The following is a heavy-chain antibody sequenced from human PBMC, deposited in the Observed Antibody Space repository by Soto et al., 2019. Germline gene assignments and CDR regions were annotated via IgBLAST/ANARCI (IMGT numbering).Heavy chain of an antibody. CDR1: GGSIGNYC. D-gene: IGHD2-15*01. CDR3: AREWSAFDY. CDR2: IHYTGTT. Sequence: PSETLSLTCIVSGGSIGNYCWSWIRQPPGKGLEWIGYIHYTGTTRYNPSLKSRVTTSVDVSENQLSLKLTSVTAADTAVYYCAREWSAFDYWGPGILVTVSS. V-gene: IGHV4-59*13. J-gene: IGHJ4*02.